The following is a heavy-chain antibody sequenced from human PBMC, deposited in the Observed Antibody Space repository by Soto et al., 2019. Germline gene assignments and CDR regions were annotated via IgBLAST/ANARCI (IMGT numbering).Heavy chain of an antibody. J-gene: IGHJ2*01. CDR2: ISYDGSNK. CDR1: GFTFSSYA. V-gene: IGHV3-30-3*01. CDR3: ARVWGSYWYFDL. Sequence: QVQLVESGGGVVQLGRSLRLSCAASGFTFSSYAMHGVRQPPGKGLEWVSVISYDGSNKYYAHSVKGRFTISRDNSKNTLYLQMNSLRAEDTAVYYCARVWGSYWYFDLWGRGTLVTVSS. D-gene: IGHD7-27*01.